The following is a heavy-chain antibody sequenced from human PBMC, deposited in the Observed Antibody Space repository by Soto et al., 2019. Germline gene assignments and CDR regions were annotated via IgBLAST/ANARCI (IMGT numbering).Heavy chain of an antibody. CDR1: GYSFTSYW. V-gene: IGHV5-51*01. CDR3: ARQLILTDYYYYGMDV. J-gene: IGHJ6*02. Sequence: GESLKISCKGSGYSFTSYWIGWVRQMPGKGLEWMGIIYPGDSDTRYSPSFQGQVTTSADKSISTAYLQWSSLKASDTAMYYCARQLILTDYYYYGMDVWGQGTTVTVSS. CDR2: IYPGDSDT.